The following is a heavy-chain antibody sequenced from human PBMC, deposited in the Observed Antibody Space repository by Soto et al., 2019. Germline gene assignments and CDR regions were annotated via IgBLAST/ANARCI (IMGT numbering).Heavy chain of an antibody. CDR3: ARDCSSSSCSVWRY. D-gene: IGHD2-2*01. CDR1: GFTFDTYD. J-gene: IGHJ4*02. V-gene: IGHV3-30*03. Sequence: GGSLRLSCAASGFTFDTYDIHWVRQAPGKGLEWVSGISCSGDNKYYADSVKGRFIISRDNSENTLYLKMNSMRAEDTALYYCARDCSSSSCSVWRYWGQGTQVTVSS. CDR2: ISCSGDNK.